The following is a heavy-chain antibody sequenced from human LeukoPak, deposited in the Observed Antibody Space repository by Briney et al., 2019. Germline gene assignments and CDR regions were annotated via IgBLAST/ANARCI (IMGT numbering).Heavy chain of an antibody. V-gene: IGHV1-69*13. CDR3: ARYPYYGMDV. CDR1: GGTFSSYA. J-gene: IGHJ6*02. Sequence: ASVEVSCKASGGTFSSYAISWVRQAPGQGLEWVGGIIPIFGTANYAQKFQGRVTITADESTSTAYMELSSLRSEDTAVYYCARYPYYGMDVWGQGTTVTVSS. CDR2: IIPIFGTA.